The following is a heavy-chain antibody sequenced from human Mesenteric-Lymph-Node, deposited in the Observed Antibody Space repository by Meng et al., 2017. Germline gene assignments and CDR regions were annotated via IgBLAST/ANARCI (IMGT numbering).Heavy chain of an antibody. CDR3: ARGLELGSTHGFDI. CDR2: INPNSGGT. CDR1: GYTLSGYY. J-gene: IGHJ3*02. Sequence: QVQLVQSGAEVKKSGASVKVYCKASGYTLSGYYMHWVRQAPGQGLEWMGRINPNSGGTNYAQKFQGRVTMTSDTSVSTAYMDLNRLKSDDTAVYYCARGLELGSTHGFDIWGQGTMVTVSS. V-gene: IGHV1-2*06. D-gene: IGHD7-27*01.